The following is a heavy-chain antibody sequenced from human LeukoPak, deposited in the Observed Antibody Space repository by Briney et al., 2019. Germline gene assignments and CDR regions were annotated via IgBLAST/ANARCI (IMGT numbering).Heavy chain of an antibody. CDR3: AKDSATMVRGVIWPLDY. V-gene: IGHV3-30*02. D-gene: IGHD3-10*01. J-gene: IGHJ4*02. CDR1: GFTFSSYG. Sequence: GGSLRLSCAASGFTFSSYGMHWVRQAPGKGLEGVAFIRYDGSNKYYADSVKGRFTISRDNSKNTLYLQMNSLRAEDTAVYYCAKDSATMVRGVIWPLDYWGQGTLVTVSS. CDR2: IRYDGSNK.